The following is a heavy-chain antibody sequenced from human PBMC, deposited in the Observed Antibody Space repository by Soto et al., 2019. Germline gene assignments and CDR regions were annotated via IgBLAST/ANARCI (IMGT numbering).Heavy chain of an antibody. Sequence: GASVQVSCKAAGYTFTGHYIYWIRQAPGQGLVWMGWVNPNNGATKYAQKFQGRVTMTRDTSITTAYIELNSLRVEDTAVYYCARAQYTGSYFDACDVWGQGTMVTVSS. V-gene: IGHV1-2*02. CDR3: ARAQYTGSYFDACDV. D-gene: IGHD1-26*01. CDR2: VNPNNGAT. J-gene: IGHJ3*01. CDR1: GYTFTGHY.